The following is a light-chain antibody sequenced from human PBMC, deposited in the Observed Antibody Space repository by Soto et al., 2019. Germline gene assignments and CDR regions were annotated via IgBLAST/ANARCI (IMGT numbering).Light chain of an antibody. Sequence: QSALTQPASVSGSPGQSITISCTGTSSDVGGCNCVSWYQQHPGKAPTLMIYEVNKRPSGVSNRFSGSKSGNTASLTISGLQAEDEADYYCCSSVASPNGVFGGGTKVTVL. CDR2: EVN. CDR1: SSDVGGCNC. J-gene: IGLJ3*02. V-gene: IGLV2-23*02. CDR3: CSSVASPNGV.